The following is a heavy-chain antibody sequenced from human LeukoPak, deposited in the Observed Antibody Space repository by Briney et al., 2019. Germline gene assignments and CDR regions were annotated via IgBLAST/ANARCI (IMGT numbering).Heavy chain of an antibody. J-gene: IGHJ4*02. Sequence: ASVKVSCKASGYTFTSYDINWVRQATGQGLEWMGIINPSGGSTSYAQKFQGRVTMTRDTSTSTAYMELSSLRSEDTAVYYCARSVPVGRSSGYYPDYWGQGTLVTVSS. CDR3: ARSVPVGRSSGYYPDY. CDR1: GYTFTSYD. V-gene: IGHV1-46*01. CDR2: INPSGGST. D-gene: IGHD3-22*01.